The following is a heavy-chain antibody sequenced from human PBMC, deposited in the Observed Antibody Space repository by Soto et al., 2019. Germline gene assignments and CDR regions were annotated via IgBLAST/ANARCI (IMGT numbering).Heavy chain of an antibody. CDR3: ARYCSGGSCFASDY. CDR2: IYYSGST. Sequence: SETLSLTCTVSGGSISSSSYYWGWIRQPPGKGLEWIGSIYYSGSTYYNPSLKSRVTISVDTSKNQFSLKLSSVTAADTAVYYCARYCSGGSCFASDYWGQGTLVTVSS. CDR1: GGSISSSSYY. V-gene: IGHV4-39*01. J-gene: IGHJ4*02. D-gene: IGHD2-15*01.